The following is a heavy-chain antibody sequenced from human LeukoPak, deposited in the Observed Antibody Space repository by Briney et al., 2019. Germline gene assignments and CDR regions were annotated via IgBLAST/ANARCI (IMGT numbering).Heavy chain of an antibody. Sequence: SETLSLTCTVSGGSISSSSYYWGWIRQPPGKGLEWIGSISYSGNTYYNPSLKSRVTISVDTSKNQFSLKLSSVTAADTAVYYCARGGRNYYGSGSYYRGWFDPWGQGTLVAVSS. J-gene: IGHJ5*02. V-gene: IGHV4-39*07. CDR2: ISYSGNT. D-gene: IGHD3-10*01. CDR1: GGSISSSSYY. CDR3: ARGGRNYYGSGSYYRGWFDP.